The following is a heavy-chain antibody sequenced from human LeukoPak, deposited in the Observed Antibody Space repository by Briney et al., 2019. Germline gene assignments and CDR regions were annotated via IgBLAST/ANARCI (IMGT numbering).Heavy chain of an antibody. V-gene: IGHV4-34*01. CDR1: GGSFSGYY. CDR3: AGAYCGGDCYSGRAFDI. CDR2: VYHSGST. D-gene: IGHD2-21*02. J-gene: IGHJ3*02. Sequence: SETLSLTCAVYGGSFSGYYWTWIRQPPGKGLEWIGEVYHSGSTNYNPSLKSRVTISVDKSKNQFSLKLNSVTAADTAVYYCAGAYCGGDCYSGRAFDIWGQGTMVTVSS.